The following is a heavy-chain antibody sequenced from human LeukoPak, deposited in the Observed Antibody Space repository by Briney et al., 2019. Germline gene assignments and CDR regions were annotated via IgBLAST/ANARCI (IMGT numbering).Heavy chain of an antibody. CDR3: AKIRLLWFGEFIRDAFDI. D-gene: IGHD3-10*01. J-gene: IGHJ3*02. CDR1: GFIFSSHG. V-gene: IGHV3-23*01. CDR2: VSPSGDIT. Sequence: PGGSLRLSCAASGFIFSSHGMNWVRQAPGKGLEWVSGVSPSGDITYYADSVKGRFTISRDNSKNTLYLQMNSLRAEDTAVYYCAKIRLLWFGEFIRDAFDIWGQGTMVTVSS.